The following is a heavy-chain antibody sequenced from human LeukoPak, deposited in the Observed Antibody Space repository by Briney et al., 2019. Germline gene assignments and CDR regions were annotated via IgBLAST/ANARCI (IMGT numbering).Heavy chain of an antibody. CDR2: IYSGGST. CDR1: GFTVSSNY. J-gene: IGHJ3*02. V-gene: IGHV3-66*04. D-gene: IGHD1-26*01. CDR3: ARHQTLLAGPHPDAFDI. Sequence: GGSLRLSCAASGFTVSSNYMSWVRQAPGKGLEWVSVIYSGGSTYYADSVKGRFTISRDNSKNTLYLQMNSLRAEDTAVYHCARHQTLLAGPHPDAFDIWGQGTMVTVSS.